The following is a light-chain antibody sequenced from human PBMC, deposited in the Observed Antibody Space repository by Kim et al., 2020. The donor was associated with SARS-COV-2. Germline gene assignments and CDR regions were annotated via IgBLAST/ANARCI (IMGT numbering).Light chain of an antibody. CDR2: GNN. CDR3: QSFDTSVRSVL. CDR1: SSNIGEGYD. Sequence: TISCTGSSSNIGEGYDVYWYQHLPGTAPKLLSYGNNNRPSGVPDRFSGSNSGTSASLAITGLQTEDEADYYCQSFDTSVRSVLFGGGTQLTVL. V-gene: IGLV1-40*01. J-gene: IGLJ3*02.